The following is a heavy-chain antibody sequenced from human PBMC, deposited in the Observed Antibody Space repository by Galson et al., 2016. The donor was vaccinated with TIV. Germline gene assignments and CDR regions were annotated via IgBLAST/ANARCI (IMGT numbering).Heavy chain of an antibody. CDR3: ARPNSYYSYAMDV. CDR2: IATIYYNGDS. Sequence: ETLSLTCGVSGDSISSNYYWGWIRQPPGRGLEWIASIATIYYNGDSHYNPSLKSRVAISVDSSKNQLSLKLTSVTAADTAVYYCARPNSYYSYAMDVWGQGTTVTVSS. D-gene: IGHD5-24*01. V-gene: IGHV4-38-2*01. CDR1: GDSISSNYY. J-gene: IGHJ6*02.